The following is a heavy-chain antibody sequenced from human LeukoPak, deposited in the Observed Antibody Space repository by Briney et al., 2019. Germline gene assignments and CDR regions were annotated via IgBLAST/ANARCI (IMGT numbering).Heavy chain of an antibody. CDR3: AKDRPGGFDY. V-gene: IGHV3-9*01. CDR1: GFTFDNYA. CDR2: ISWNSGTI. D-gene: IGHD3-10*01. J-gene: IGHJ4*02. Sequence: GRSLRLSCAASGFTFDNYAMHWVRQAPGKGLEWVSGISWNSGTIGYADSVKGRFTISRDNAKNPLYLQMNSLRAEDTALYYCAKDRPGGFDYWGQGTLVTVSS.